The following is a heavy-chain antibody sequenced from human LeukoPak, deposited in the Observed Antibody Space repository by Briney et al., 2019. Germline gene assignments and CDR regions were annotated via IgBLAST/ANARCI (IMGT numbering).Heavy chain of an antibody. CDR2: IYYSGST. D-gene: IGHD3-22*01. J-gene: IGHJ4*02. Sequence: SETLSLTCTVSGGSISSSSYYWGWIRQPPGKGLEWIGSIYYSGSTYYNPSLKSRVTISVDTSKNQFSLKLSAVTAADTAVYYCACPFLSYCYDSAPGIWGQGTLVTVSS. V-gene: IGHV4-39*01. CDR3: ACPFLSYCYDSAPGI. CDR1: GGSISSSSYY.